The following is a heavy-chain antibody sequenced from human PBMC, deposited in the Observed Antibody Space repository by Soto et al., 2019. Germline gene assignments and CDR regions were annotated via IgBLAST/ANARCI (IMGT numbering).Heavy chain of an antibody. V-gene: IGHV3-30*18. J-gene: IGHJ1*01. Sequence: PGGSLRLSCAASGFTFSSYGMHWVRQAPGKGLEWVAVISYDGSNKYYADSVKGRFTISRDNSKNTLYLQMNSLRAEDTAVYYCAKGISGDYGLGNVLQNFQHWGQGTLVTVSS. D-gene: IGHD4-17*01. CDR1: GFTFSSYG. CDR3: AKGISGDYGLGNVLQNFQH. CDR2: ISYDGSNK.